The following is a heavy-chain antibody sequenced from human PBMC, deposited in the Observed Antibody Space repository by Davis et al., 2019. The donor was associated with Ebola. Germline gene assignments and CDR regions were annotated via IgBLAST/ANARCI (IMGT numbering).Heavy chain of an antibody. D-gene: IGHD5-24*01. Sequence: GESLKISCAASGFTVSSNYMSWVRQAPGKGLEWVSVIYSGGSTYYADSVKGRFTISRDNSKNTLYLQMNSLRAEDTAVYYCASGGRDGYNFDYWGQGTLVTVSS. CDR1: GFTVSSNY. J-gene: IGHJ4*02. CDR2: IYSGGST. V-gene: IGHV3-66*01. CDR3: ASGGRDGYNFDY.